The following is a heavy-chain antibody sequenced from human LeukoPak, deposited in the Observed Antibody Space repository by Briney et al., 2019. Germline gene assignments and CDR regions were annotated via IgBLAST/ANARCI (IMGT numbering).Heavy chain of an antibody. Sequence: PGGSLRLSCAASGFTFSSYSMNWVRQAPGKGLEWVSSISSSSSYIYYADSVKGRFTISRDNAKNSLYLQMNSLRAEDTAVYYCARADYDILTGYYFDYWGQGTLVTVSS. D-gene: IGHD3-9*01. CDR3: ARADYDILTGYYFDY. V-gene: IGHV3-21*01. J-gene: IGHJ4*02. CDR1: GFTFSSYS. CDR2: ISSSSSYI.